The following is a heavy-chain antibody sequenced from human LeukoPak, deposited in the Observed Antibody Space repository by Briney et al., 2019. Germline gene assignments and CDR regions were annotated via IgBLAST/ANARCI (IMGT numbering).Heavy chain of an antibody. CDR3: ARGLSRWSTPTSSYYYRMDV. Sequence: GASVKVSCKASGGTLSSYSISWVRQAPGHGLEWMGGIIPLFGSAHFAQKFQGRVTITADDSTNTAYMELSSLRSEDTAFYYCARGLSRWSTPTSSYYYRMDVWGQGTTVVVSS. CDR1: GGTLSSYS. V-gene: IGHV1-69*01. CDR2: IIPLFGSA. J-gene: IGHJ6*02. D-gene: IGHD4-23*01.